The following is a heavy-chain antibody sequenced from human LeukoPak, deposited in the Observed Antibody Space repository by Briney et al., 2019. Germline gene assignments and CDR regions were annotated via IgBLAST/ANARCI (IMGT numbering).Heavy chain of an antibody. CDR2: ISSSGSTI. D-gene: IGHD3-9*01. CDR3: ARLRYYDIYAFDY. J-gene: IGHJ4*02. Sequence: PGGSLRLSCAASGFTFSVNSMNWVRQAPGKGLEWVSYISSSGSTIYYADSVKGRFTISRDNAKNSLYLQMNSLRAEDTAVYYCARLRYYDIYAFDYWGQGTLVTVSS. CDR1: GFTFSVNS. V-gene: IGHV3-48*04.